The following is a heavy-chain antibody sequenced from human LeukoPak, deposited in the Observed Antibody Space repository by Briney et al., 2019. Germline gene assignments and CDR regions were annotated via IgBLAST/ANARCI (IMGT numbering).Heavy chain of an antibody. J-gene: IGHJ4*02. D-gene: IGHD6-13*01. V-gene: IGHV4-4*09. CDR3: ARAGAIATVHLDLDH. CDR2: IYTSGSN. Sequence: SETLSLTCTVSGGSINSYYWSWIRQPPGKGREWVGYIYTSGSNNYNPSLKSRATISGDTSKNQFSLNLRSVTAADTAVYYCARAGAIATVHLDLDHWGRGTQVTVSS. CDR1: GGSINSYY.